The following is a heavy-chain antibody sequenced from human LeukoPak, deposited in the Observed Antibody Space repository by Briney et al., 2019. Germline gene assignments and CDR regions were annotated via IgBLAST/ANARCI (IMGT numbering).Heavy chain of an antibody. V-gene: IGHV3-21*01. D-gene: IGHD5-24*01. J-gene: IGHJ4*02. CDR2: ISSSSSYI. Sequence: KPGGSLRLSCAASGFTFSSYNMNWVRQAPGKGLEWVSSISSSSSYIYYADSVGGRFTISRDNAKNSLYLQMNSLRAEDTAVYYCARGRDGSQSPIDDWGQGTLVTVSS. CDR1: GFTFSSYN. CDR3: ARGRDGSQSPIDD.